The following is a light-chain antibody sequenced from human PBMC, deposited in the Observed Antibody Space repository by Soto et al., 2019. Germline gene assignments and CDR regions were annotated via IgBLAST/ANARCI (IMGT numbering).Light chain of an antibody. J-gene: IGKJ4*01. V-gene: IGKV3-20*01. Sequence: EIVLTQSPGTLSLSPGERATLSCRASQSVSSSYFAWYQQKPGQPPRLLIYDASSTSTGIPERFSGSGSGTCFPITISRLAPEDFAVYYCQQYGRPPLTFGGGTKVEIK. CDR3: QQYGRPPLT. CDR2: DAS. CDR1: QSVSSSY.